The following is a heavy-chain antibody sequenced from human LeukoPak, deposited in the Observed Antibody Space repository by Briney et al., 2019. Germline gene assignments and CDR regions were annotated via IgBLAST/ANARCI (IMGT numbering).Heavy chain of an antibody. CDR2: INPNSGGT. CDR3: ARDLDFWSGYEYYYYGMDV. V-gene: IGHV1-2*02. Sequence: ASVKVSCKASGYTFSNYGISWVRQAPGLGLEWMGWINPNSGGTNYAQKFQGRVTMTRDTSISTAYMELSRLRSDDTAVYYCARDLDFWSGYEYYYYGMDVWGQGTTVTVSS. CDR1: GYTFSNYG. J-gene: IGHJ6*02. D-gene: IGHD3-3*01.